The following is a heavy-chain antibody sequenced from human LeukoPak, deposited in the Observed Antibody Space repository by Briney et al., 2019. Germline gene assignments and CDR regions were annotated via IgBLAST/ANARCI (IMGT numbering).Heavy chain of an antibody. D-gene: IGHD6-19*01. Sequence: GGSLRLSCAASGYSFDDYAMQWVRQVPGKGLEWVSLISGDGGTTYYADAVKGRFTISRDNNKNSLYLQMNSLRTEDTALYYCVKDIWSSGWYRGFDYWGQGALVTVSS. J-gene: IGHJ4*02. V-gene: IGHV3-43*02. CDR1: GYSFDDYA. CDR2: ISGDGGTT. CDR3: VKDIWSSGWYRGFDY.